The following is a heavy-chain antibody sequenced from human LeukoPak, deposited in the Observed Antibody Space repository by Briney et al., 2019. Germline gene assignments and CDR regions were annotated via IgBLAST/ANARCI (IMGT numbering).Heavy chain of an antibody. CDR1: GFTFSSYS. V-gene: IGHV3-21*01. D-gene: IGHD2-15*01. Sequence: PGGSLRLACAASGFTFSSYSMNWVRQAPGKGLEWVSSISSSSSYIYYADSVKGRFTISRDNAKNSLYLQMNSLRAEDTAVYYCARTLREYCSGGSCYPYGYYYYMDVWGKGTTVTVSS. CDR2: ISSSSSYI. J-gene: IGHJ6*03. CDR3: ARTLREYCSGGSCYPYGYYYYMDV.